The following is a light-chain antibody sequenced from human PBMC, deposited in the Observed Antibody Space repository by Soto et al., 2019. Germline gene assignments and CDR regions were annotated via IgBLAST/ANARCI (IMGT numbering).Light chain of an antibody. CDR3: QQYGSSPWT. V-gene: IGKV3-20*01. CDR2: GAS. J-gene: IGKJ1*01. Sequence: EIVLTQSPGTLSLSPGETATLSCRASESVASNYLAWYQQKPGQAPRLLVYGASTRATGIPDRFGGSGSGPDFTLSITRLQPEDCAVYFCQQYGSSPWTSGQGTKVEIK. CDR1: ESVASNY.